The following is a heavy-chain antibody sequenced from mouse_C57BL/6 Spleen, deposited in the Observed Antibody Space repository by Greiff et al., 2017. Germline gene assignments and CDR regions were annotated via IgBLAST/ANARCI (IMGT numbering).Heavy chain of an antibody. V-gene: IGHV1-63*01. CDR1: GYTFTNYW. J-gene: IGHJ2*01. CDR2: IYPGGGYS. CDR3: ARSSPGNYFDY. Sequence: QVQLQQSGAELVRPGTSVKMSCKASGYTFTNYWIGWAKQRPGHGLEWIGDIYPGGGYSKYNEKFKGKATLTADKSSSTSYMQFSSLTSEDSAIYYCARSSPGNYFDYRGQGTTLTVSS.